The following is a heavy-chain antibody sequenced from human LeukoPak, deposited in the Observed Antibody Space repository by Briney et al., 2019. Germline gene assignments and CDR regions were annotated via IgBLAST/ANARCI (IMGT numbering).Heavy chain of an antibody. D-gene: IGHD2-2*01. CDR1: GFTFSDYA. Sequence: GGSLRLSCAASGFTFSDYAMTWVRQAPGKGLEWVSVISGSGYVTYYADSVKGRFTISRDNSRNTLYLQMNSLRAEDTAVYYCARDSRYCSSTNCYHDYWGQGTLVTVSS. CDR3: ARDSRYCSSTNCYHDY. CDR2: ISGSGYVT. J-gene: IGHJ4*02. V-gene: IGHV3-23*01.